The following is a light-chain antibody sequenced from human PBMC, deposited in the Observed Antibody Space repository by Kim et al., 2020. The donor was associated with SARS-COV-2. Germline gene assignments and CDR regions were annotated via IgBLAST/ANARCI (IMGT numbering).Light chain of an antibody. Sequence: SYELTHPPSVSVSPGQTASITCSGDKLGDKYACWYQQKPGQSPVLVIYQDSKRPSGIPERFSGSNSGNTATLTISGTQAMDEADYYCQAWDSRTVFGGGTQLTVL. CDR1: KLGDKY. J-gene: IGLJ3*02. CDR3: QAWDSRTV. V-gene: IGLV3-1*01. CDR2: QDS.